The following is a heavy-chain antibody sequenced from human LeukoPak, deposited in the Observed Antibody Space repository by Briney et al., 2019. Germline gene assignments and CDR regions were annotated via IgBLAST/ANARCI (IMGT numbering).Heavy chain of an antibody. CDR1: GFTVSSNY. V-gene: IGHV3-53*01. J-gene: IGHJ3*02. Sequence: GGSLRLSCAASGFTVSSNYMSWVRQAPGKELEWVSVIYSGGSTYYADSVKGRFTISRDNSKNTLYLQMNSLRAEDTAVYYCARVRENDYSNPDAFDIWGQGTMVTVSS. CDR3: ARVRENDYSNPDAFDI. D-gene: IGHD4-11*01. CDR2: IYSGGST.